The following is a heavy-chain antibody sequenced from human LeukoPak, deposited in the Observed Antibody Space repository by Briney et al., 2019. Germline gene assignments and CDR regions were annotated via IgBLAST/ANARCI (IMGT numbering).Heavy chain of an antibody. CDR1: GFSFSSYS. Sequence: EGSLRLSCAASGFSFSSYSMNWVRQAPGKGLEWVSYISSSSGSIYYADSVKGRFTISRDNAKNSLYLQMNSLRDEDTAVYFCARTRSSSDWWFDPWGQGTRVTISS. V-gene: IGHV3-48*02. D-gene: IGHD6-6*01. CDR2: ISSSSGSI. CDR3: ARTRSSSDWWFDP. J-gene: IGHJ5*02.